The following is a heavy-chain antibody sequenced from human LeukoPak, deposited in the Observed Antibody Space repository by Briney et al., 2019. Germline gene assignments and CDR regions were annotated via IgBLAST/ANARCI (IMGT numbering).Heavy chain of an antibody. CDR1: GYTFTSYD. CDR2: MNPNSGNT. CDR3: ARDAPGGYYGSGTSVY. Sequence: ASVKVSCKASGYTFTSYDINWVRQATGQGLEWMGWMNPNSGNTGYAQKFQGRVTMTRNTSISTAYMELSSLRSEDTAVYYCARDAPGGYYGSGTSVYWGQGTLVTVSS. J-gene: IGHJ4*02. V-gene: IGHV1-8*01. D-gene: IGHD3-10*01.